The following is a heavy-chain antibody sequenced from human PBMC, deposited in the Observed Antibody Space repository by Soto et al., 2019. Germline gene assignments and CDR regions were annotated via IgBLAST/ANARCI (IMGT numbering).Heavy chain of an antibody. CDR2: IYSGGST. D-gene: IGHD2-2*01. CDR3: ARDDCISTSCYVSY. V-gene: IGHV3-53*04. Sequence: GGSLRLSCAASGFTVSSNYMSWVRQAPGKGLEWVSVIYSGGSTYYADSVKGRFTISRHNSKNTLYLQMNSLRAEDTAVYYCARDDCISTSCYVSYWGQGTQVTVSS. CDR1: GFTVSSNY. J-gene: IGHJ4*02.